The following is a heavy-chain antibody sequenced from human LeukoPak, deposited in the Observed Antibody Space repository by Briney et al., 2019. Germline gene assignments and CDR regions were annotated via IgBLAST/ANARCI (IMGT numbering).Heavy chain of an antibody. D-gene: IGHD2-15*01. CDR3: ARALLGYCSGGSCTPYYYYYMDV. J-gene: IGHJ6*03. CDR2: IIPIFGTA. Sequence: SVKVSCKASGGTFSSYAISWVRQAPGQGLEWMGGIIPIFGTANYAQKFWGRVTITTDESTSTAYMELSSLRSEDTAVYYCARALLGYCSGGSCTPYYYYYMDVWGKGTTVTVSS. V-gene: IGHV1-69*05. CDR1: GGTFSSYA.